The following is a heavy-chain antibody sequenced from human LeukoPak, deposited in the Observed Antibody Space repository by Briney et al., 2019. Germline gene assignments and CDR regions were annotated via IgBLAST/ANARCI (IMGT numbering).Heavy chain of an antibody. CDR1: GYTFTGYY. D-gene: IGHD3-22*01. J-gene: IGHJ4*02. V-gene: IGHV1-2*06. CDR2: INPNSDDT. Sequence: GASVKVSCKASGYTFTGYYIHWVRQAPGQGLEWMGRINPNSDDTNYAQRFQGRVTMTRDTSSSTAYMELSRLRSDDTAVYYCARSPNYSDSSGYYYVSDSWGQGTLVTVSS. CDR3: ARSPNYSDSSGYYYVSDS.